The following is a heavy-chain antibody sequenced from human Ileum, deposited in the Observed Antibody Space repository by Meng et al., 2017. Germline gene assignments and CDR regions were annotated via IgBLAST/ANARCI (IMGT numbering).Heavy chain of an antibody. CDR1: RNTFNNYD. V-gene: IGHV7-4-1*02. Sequence: QVQLVQSGSELKKPADSVTVSCKASRNTFNNYDINWVRQAPGQGLEWMGWINNNTGNPTYAQGFTGRFVFSLDTSVNSAHLQISTLTAEDTAVYYCATSGGGFDYWGQGALVTVSS. CDR3: ATSGGGFDY. CDR2: INNNTGNP. J-gene: IGHJ4*02. D-gene: IGHD1-26*01.